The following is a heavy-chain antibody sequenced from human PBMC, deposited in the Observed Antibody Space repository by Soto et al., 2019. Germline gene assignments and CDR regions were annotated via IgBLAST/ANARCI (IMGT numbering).Heavy chain of an antibody. CDR2: IHVAMIY. Sequence: QVHLVEFGGDVVQPGKSLRLSCAASGFTFSAFGMHWVRQAPGKGLEWVAGIHVAMIYNYADSVKGRFTISRDNTKNTVHLQMDSLSAEDTAVYFCARDWLGHYFDYWGQGTLVTVSA. D-gene: IGHD6-19*01. V-gene: IGHV3-30*19. J-gene: IGHJ4*02. CDR1: GFTFSAFG. CDR3: ARDWLGHYFDY.